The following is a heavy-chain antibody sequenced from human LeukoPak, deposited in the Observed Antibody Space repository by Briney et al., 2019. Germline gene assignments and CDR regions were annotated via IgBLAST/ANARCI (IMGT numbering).Heavy chain of an antibody. CDR3: AKDRRFESYSTYYYGMDV. CDR2: ISYDGSNK. Sequence: GGSLRLSCAVSGFTFSSYGMHWVRQAPGKGLEWVAVISYDGSNKYYADSVKGRFTISRDNSKNTLYLQMNSLRAEDTAVYYCAKDRRFESYSTYYYGMDVWGQGTTVTVSS. D-gene: IGHD1-26*01. CDR1: GFTFSSYG. V-gene: IGHV3-30*18. J-gene: IGHJ6*02.